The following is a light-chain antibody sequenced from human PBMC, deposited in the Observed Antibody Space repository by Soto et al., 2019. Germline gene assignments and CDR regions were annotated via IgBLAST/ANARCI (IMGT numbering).Light chain of an antibody. J-gene: IGKJ1*01. Sequence: DIQMTQSPSSLSASVGDRVTITCRASQPVTNYLSWYQQEPGKAPTLLIYAASRLQSGVPSRFSAGGSGTEFTLSINSLLPEDFATYYCQQSYIAPWTFGQGTKVDIK. V-gene: IGKV1-39*01. CDR3: QQSYIAPWT. CDR1: QPVTNY. CDR2: AAS.